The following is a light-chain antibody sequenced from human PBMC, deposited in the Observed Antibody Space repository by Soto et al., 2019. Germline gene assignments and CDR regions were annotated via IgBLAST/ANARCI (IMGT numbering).Light chain of an antibody. V-gene: IGKV3-20*01. Sequence: EIVLTQSPGTLSLSPGERATLSCRASQSFSSTYLAWYQQKPGQAPRLLIYGASTRATGIPDRFSGSGSGTDFTLTISRLEPEDFAVYYCQQYGSSPQTFGQGTKVDSK. J-gene: IGKJ1*01. CDR2: GAS. CDR3: QQYGSSPQT. CDR1: QSFSSTY.